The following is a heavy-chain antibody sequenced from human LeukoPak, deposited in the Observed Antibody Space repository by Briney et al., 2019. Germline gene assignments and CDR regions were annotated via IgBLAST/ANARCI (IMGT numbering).Heavy chain of an antibody. CDR2: ISSSGSTI. J-gene: IGHJ6*02. V-gene: IGHV3-11*04. CDR1: GFTFSDYY. CDR3: ARWEDSSSWNYYYYGMDV. D-gene: IGHD6-13*01. Sequence: GGSLRLSCAASGFTFSDYYMSWIRQAPGKGLEWVSYISSSGSTIYYADSVKGRFTISRDNAKNSLYQQMNSLRAEDTAVYYCARWEDSSSWNYYYYGMDVWGQGTTVTVSS.